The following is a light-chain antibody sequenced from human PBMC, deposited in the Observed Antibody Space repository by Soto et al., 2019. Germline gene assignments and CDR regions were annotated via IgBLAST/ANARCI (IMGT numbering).Light chain of an antibody. CDR3: QQYNNWPPT. Sequence: EIILTQSPDTLSLSPGERATLSSRASQSVSDKLAWYQQKPGQAPRLLIYGASTRATGIPARFSGSGSGTEFTLTISSLQSEDFAVYYCQQYNNWPPTFGQGTKVDIK. CDR1: QSVSDK. V-gene: IGKV3-15*01. CDR2: GAS. J-gene: IGKJ1*01.